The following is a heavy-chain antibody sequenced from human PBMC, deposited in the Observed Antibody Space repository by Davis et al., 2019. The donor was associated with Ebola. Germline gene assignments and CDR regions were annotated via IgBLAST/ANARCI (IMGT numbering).Heavy chain of an antibody. CDR2: ISAYNGNT. Sequence: AASVKVSCKASGYTFTRYAISWVRQAPGQELEWMGWISAYNGNTNYAQKLQGRVTMTTDTSTSTAYMELRSLRSDDTAVYYCARDLGMVYSYYMDVWGKGTTVTVSS. CDR3: ARDLGMVYSYYMDV. CDR1: GYTFTRYA. V-gene: IGHV1-18*04. D-gene: IGHD7-27*01. J-gene: IGHJ6*03.